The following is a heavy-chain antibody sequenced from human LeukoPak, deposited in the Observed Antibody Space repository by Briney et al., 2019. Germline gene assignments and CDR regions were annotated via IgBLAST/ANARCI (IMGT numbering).Heavy chain of an antibody. CDR3: ATRCTNGVCYKAYYMDV. D-gene: IGHD2-8*01. Sequence: GAPVKVSCKASGYTLTSYYLHWVRQAPGQGLEWLGWINLNGGGTLSAQKFQGRVTMTRDASISTAYMELSGLRSDDTAVYYCATRCTNGVCYKAYYMDVWGKGTTVTVSS. J-gene: IGHJ6*03. V-gene: IGHV1-2*02. CDR2: INLNGGGT. CDR1: GYTLTSYY.